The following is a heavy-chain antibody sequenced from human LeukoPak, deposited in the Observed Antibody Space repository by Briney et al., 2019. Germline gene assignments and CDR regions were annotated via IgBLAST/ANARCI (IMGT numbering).Heavy chain of an antibody. J-gene: IGHJ4*02. V-gene: IGHV3-48*01. Sequence: GGSLRLSCAASGFTFSSYSMTWVRQTPGKGLQWVSYISSGSSTVYYADSVKGRFTISRDNSKNTLYLQMNSLRAEDTAVYYCARASTATYFDYWGQGTLVTVSS. CDR3: ARASTATYFDY. CDR2: ISSGSSTV. CDR1: GFTFSSYS. D-gene: IGHD2-15*01.